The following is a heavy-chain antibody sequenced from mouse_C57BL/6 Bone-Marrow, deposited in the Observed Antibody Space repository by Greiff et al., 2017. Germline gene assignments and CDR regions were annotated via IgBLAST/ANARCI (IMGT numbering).Heavy chain of an antibody. Sequence: VQLQQSWAELVRPGASVKLSCTASGFNIKDDYMHWVKQRPEQGLEWIGWIDPENGDTEYASKFQGKATITADTSSNTAYLQLSSLTSEDTAVYYCTFIYYGYAYFDYWGQGTTLTVSS. V-gene: IGHV14-4*01. CDR1: GFNIKDDY. CDR3: TFIYYGYAYFDY. CDR2: IDPENGDT. D-gene: IGHD2-2*01. J-gene: IGHJ2*01.